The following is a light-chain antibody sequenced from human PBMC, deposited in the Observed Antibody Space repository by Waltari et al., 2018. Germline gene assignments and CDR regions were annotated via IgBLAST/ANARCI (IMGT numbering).Light chain of an antibody. CDR1: QSVGSY. V-gene: IGKV3-11*01. CDR3: QQRSNWTPHT. Sequence: EIVLTQSPDTLSLSPGDTATLSCRASQSVGSYLAWYQQNPCHPPRLLIYDASNRATGVPDRFRGSGSGTDFTLTISSLEAEDFAVYFCQQRSNWTPHTFGQGARLDIK. J-gene: IGKJ2*01. CDR2: DAS.